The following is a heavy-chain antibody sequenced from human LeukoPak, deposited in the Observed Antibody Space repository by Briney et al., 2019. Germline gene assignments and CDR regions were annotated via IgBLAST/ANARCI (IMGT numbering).Heavy chain of an antibody. CDR2: ISISGSKT. CDR3: ANEIRPNDY. V-gene: IGHV3-23*01. Sequence: GGSQRLSCAASEFDFSSHAMTWVRQAPGKGLEWVSAISISGSKTYYADSVKGRFTISRDNSKNTLYLQMNSLRAEDTAVYYCANEIRPNDYWGQGTQVTVSS. J-gene: IGHJ4*02. D-gene: IGHD4-17*01. CDR1: EFDFSSHA.